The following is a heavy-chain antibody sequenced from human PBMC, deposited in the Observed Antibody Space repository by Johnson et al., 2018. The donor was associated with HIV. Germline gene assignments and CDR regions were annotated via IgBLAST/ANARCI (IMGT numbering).Heavy chain of an antibody. J-gene: IGHJ3*02. D-gene: IGHD6-6*01. Sequence: QVQLVESGGGLVKPGGSLRLSCAASGFTSGFTFNDYLGWIRQAPGKGLEWVSIISSSGRTIYYADSVKGRFTISRDNSKNSLYLQMDNLRAEDTAVYYCARDQYRTSDDDAFDIWGQGTMVTVSS. CDR3: ARDQYRTSDDDAFDI. CDR1: GFTSGFTFNDY. V-gene: IGHV3-11*01. CDR2: ISSSGRTI.